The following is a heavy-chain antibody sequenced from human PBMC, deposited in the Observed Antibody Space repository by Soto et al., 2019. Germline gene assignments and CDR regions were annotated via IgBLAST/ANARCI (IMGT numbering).Heavy chain of an antibody. V-gene: IGHV1-2*02. CDR1: RYTFTDYY. CDR2: INPNSGVT. Sequence: QVQLVQSGAEVKKPGASVKVSCKASRYTFTDYYIHWVRQSTGQGLEWLGWINPNSGVTKFPQKFQGRVIMTRDTSIDTVYMELSRLTSDDTAVYYCARAGLTTLELATTYWGQGTLVTVSS. J-gene: IGHJ4*02. D-gene: IGHD5-12*01. CDR3: ARAGLTTLELATTY.